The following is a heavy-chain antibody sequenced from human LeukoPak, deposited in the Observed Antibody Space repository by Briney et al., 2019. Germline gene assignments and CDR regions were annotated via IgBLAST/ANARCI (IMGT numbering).Heavy chain of an antibody. Sequence: GGSLRLSCAASGFTFSSYAMSWVRQAPGKGLEWVSAISGSGGSTYYADSVKGRFSISRGNSKNTVYLQMNSLRAEDTAVYYCARARLPKYYFDYWGQGTLVTVSS. CDR3: ARARLPKYYFDY. CDR1: GFTFSSYA. D-gene: IGHD6-25*01. J-gene: IGHJ4*02. V-gene: IGHV3-23*01. CDR2: ISGSGGST.